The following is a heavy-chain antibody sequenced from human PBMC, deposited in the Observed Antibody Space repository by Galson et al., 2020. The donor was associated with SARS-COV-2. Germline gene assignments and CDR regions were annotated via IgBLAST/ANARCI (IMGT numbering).Heavy chain of an antibody. Sequence: SETLSLTCTVSGGSISSSSYYWGWIRQPPGKGLEWIGSIYYSGSTYYNPSLKSRVTISVDTSKNQFSLKLSSVTAADTAVYYCARVPMTVTTHAFDIWGQGTMVTVSS. CDR3: ARVPMTVTTHAFDI. D-gene: IGHD4-17*01. J-gene: IGHJ3*02. CDR2: IYYSGST. V-gene: IGHV4-39*07. CDR1: GGSISSSSYY.